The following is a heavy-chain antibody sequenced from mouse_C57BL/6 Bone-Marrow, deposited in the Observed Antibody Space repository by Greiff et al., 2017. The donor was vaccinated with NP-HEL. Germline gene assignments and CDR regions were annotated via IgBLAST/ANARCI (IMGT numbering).Heavy chain of an antibody. J-gene: IGHJ2*01. CDR3: ARNPPYYYGSSRYYFDY. D-gene: IGHD1-1*01. CDR2: IYPSDSET. CDR1: GYTFTSYW. V-gene: IGHV1-61*01. Sequence: VQLQQPGAELVRPGSSVKLSCKASGYTFTSYWMDWVKQRPGQGLEWIVNIYPSDSETHYNQKFKDKATLTVDKSSSTAYMQLSSLTSEDSAVYYCARNPPYYYGSSRYYFDYWGQGTTLTVSS.